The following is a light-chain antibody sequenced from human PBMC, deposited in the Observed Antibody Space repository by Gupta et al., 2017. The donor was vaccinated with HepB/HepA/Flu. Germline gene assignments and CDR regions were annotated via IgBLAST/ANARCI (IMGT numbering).Light chain of an antibody. Sequence: IQSPSTLSTSVGERVTVTCRASEDIKTLLAWYQQQPGKAPKLLIYQTSNLQSGVPSRFRGSGSGTEFTLTISSLQPDDSATYYCQQYDTFSRPTFGGGTKVEI. CDR1: EDIKTL. J-gene: IGKJ4*01. CDR3: QQYDTFSRPT. CDR2: QTS. V-gene: IGKV1-5*03.